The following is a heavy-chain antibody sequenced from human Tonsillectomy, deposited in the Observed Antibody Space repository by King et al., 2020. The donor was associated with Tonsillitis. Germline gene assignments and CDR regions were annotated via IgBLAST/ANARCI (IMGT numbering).Heavy chain of an antibody. D-gene: IGHD6-6*01. V-gene: IGHV3-20*04. Sequence: EVQLVESGGGVVRPGGSLRLYCAASGFTFDDFGMSWVRQAPGKGLEWVSSINWNGAGTGYADSVQGRFTLSRDNAKNSLYLQMNSLRAEDTAMYFCARSPYTSSSGPVDYWGQGTLVTVSS. CDR3: ARSPYTSSSGPVDY. CDR2: INWNGAGT. CDR1: GFTFDDFG. J-gene: IGHJ4*02.